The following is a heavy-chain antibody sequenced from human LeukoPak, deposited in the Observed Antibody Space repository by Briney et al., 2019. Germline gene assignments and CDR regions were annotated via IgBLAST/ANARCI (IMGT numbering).Heavy chain of an antibody. CDR3: ARVGNYFNSSGNNYFDT. CDR1: GDPNSICY. D-gene: IGHD3-22*01. V-gene: IGHV4-4*07. J-gene: IGHJ4*02. CDR2: NDTSGST. Sequence: SVTLCLTCTVSGDPNSICYWSCIPQPAGKGLEWIRRNDTSGSTNYNPSLKSRVAMSIHTSKNQLSRELSSVTAAHTAMYCCARVGNYFNSSGNNYFDTWGQGTLVTVSS.